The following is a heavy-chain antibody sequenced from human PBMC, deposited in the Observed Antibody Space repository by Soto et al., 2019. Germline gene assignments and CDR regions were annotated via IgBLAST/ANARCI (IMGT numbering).Heavy chain of an antibody. J-gene: IGHJ5*02. D-gene: IGHD6-13*01. CDR2: IIPIFGTA. CDR1: GGTFSSYA. Sequence: SVKVSCKASGGTFSSYAISWVRQTPGQGLEWMGGIIPIFGTANYAQKFQGRVTITADESTSTAYMELSSLRSEDTAVYYCARAGTRGQLASIIGFDPWGQGTLVTVSS. V-gene: IGHV1-69*13. CDR3: ARAGTRGQLASIIGFDP.